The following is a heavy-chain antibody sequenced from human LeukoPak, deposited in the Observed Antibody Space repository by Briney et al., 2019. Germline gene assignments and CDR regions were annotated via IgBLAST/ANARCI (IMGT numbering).Heavy chain of an antibody. J-gene: IGHJ3*02. D-gene: IGHD6-13*01. CDR1: GFTFSSYG. CDR3: AKPNSGGPPGIAARIDAFDI. Sequence: PGGSLRLSCAASGFTFSSYGMHWVRQAPGKGLEWVAFIRYDGSNKYYADSVKGRFTISRDNSKNTLYLQMNSLRAEDTAVYYCAKPNSGGPPGIAARIDAFDIWGQGTMVTVSS. V-gene: IGHV3-30*02. CDR2: IRYDGSNK.